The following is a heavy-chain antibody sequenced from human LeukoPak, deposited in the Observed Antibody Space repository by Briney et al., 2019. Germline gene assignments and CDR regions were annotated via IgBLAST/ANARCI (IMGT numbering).Heavy chain of an antibody. Sequence: GGSLRLSCSASGFTFSSYAMHWVRQAPGRGLQYVSDISGNGVSTSYADSVKGRFTISRDNSKNTVYLQMTSLRAEDTAVYYCVGDGRDGYNIYFHHWGQGTLVTVSS. D-gene: IGHD5-24*01. J-gene: IGHJ1*01. CDR1: GFTFSSYA. CDR2: ISGNGVST. V-gene: IGHV3-64D*06. CDR3: VGDGRDGYNIYFHH.